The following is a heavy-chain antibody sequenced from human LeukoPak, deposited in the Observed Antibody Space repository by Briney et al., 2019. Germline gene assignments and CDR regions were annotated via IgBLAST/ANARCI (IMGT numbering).Heavy chain of an antibody. CDR3: AVVAGTY. CDR2: ISSSGTYI. J-gene: IGHJ4*02. D-gene: IGHD6-19*01. V-gene: IGHV3-21*01. Sequence: PAGSLRLSCAASGFTLSSYSMNWVRQAPGKGLQWVSFISSSGTYIYYADSVKGRFTISRDNAKNSLYLQMSSLRAEDTAVYYCAVVAGTYWGQGTLVTVSS. CDR1: GFTLSSYS.